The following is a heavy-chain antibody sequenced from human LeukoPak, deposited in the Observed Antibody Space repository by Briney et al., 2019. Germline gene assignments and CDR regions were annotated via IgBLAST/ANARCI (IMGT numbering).Heavy chain of an antibody. D-gene: IGHD3-10*01. Sequence: GGSLRLSCVGSGFAFGVHAMSWVRQAPGKGPEWVATIGSGADLFYAESVKGRFTISRDDPRNTVWLQMNSLRAEDTAVYYCAKDLWFGELLFPDAFDIWGQGTMVTVSS. CDR2: IGSGADL. CDR3: AKDLWFGELLFPDAFDI. J-gene: IGHJ3*02. V-gene: IGHV3-23*01. CDR1: GFAFGVHA.